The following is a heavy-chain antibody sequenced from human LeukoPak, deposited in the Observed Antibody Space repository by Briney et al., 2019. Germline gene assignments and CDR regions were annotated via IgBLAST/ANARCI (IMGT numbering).Heavy chain of an antibody. J-gene: IGHJ6*02. D-gene: IGHD5-18*01. CDR1: GFTFSSYS. Sequence: PGGSLRLSCAASGFTFSSYSMNWVRQAPGKGLEWVSSISSSSSYIYYADSVKGRFTISRDNAKNSLYLQMNSLRAEDTAVYYCARAPTPHQYSYGSYYYYYYGMDVWGQGTTVTVSS. V-gene: IGHV3-21*01. CDR3: ARAPTPHQYSYGSYYYYYYGMDV. CDR2: ISSSSSYI.